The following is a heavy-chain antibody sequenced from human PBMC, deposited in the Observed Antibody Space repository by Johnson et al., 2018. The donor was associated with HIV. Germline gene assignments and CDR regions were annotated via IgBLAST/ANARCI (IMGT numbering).Heavy chain of an antibody. CDR2: IGTAGDT. D-gene: IGHD3-10*01. J-gene: IGHJ3*02. V-gene: IGHV3-13*01. CDR1: GFTFSSYD. Sequence: VQLVESGGGLAQPGESLRLSCAASGFTFSSYDMHWVRHVTGKGLDWISAIGTAGDTLYSGSAKGRFSISRDNAKNSLYLQMNSLRPGDTAVYYCVRGGSDAFDIWGQGTMVTVSS. CDR3: VRGGSDAFDI.